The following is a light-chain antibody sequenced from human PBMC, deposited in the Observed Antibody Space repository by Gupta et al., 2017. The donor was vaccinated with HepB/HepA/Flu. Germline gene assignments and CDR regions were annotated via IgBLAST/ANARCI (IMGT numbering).Light chain of an antibody. CDR2: AAS. Sequence: DIQMTQSPSSLSASVGDRVTITCRASQSISSYLNWYQQKPGKAPKLLIYAASSLQSGVPSRFSGSGSGTDFTLTISRLQPEDFANYYCQQSDSTPITFGQGTLMEIK. V-gene: IGKV1-39*01. J-gene: IGKJ5*01. CDR1: QSISSY. CDR3: QQSDSTPIT.